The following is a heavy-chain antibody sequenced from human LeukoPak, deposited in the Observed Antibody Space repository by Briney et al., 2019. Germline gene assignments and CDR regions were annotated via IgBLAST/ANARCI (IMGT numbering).Heavy chain of an antibody. CDR2: IKQDGSEK. Sequence: GGSLRLSCAASGFTFSSYWMSWVRQAPGKGLEWVANIKQDGSEKYYVDSVKGRFTICRDNAKNSLYLQMNSLRAEDTSVYYCAREWAVPAASGLDVWGKGTTVTVSS. CDR1: GFTFSSYW. V-gene: IGHV3-7*01. J-gene: IGHJ6*04. CDR3: AREWAVPAASGLDV. D-gene: IGHD2-2*01.